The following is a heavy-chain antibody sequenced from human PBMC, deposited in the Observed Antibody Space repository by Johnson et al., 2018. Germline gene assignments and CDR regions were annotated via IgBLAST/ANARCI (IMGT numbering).Heavy chain of an antibody. CDR1: GFTFSTYL. Sequence: VQLQESGGGLVQPGGSLRLSCAVSGFTFSTYLMHWVRQAPGKGLVWVSRINSDGSSTDYADSVRGRFTISRENAKNSLYLQMNSLRAGDTAVNYCAKADISVDYGMDVWGRGTTVTVSS. V-gene: IGHV3-74*01. J-gene: IGHJ6*02. D-gene: IGHD3-22*01. CDR3: AKADISVDYGMDV. CDR2: INSDGSST.